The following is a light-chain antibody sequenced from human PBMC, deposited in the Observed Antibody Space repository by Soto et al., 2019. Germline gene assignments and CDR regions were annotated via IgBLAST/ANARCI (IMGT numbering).Light chain of an antibody. J-gene: IGKJ2*01. V-gene: IGKV3-20*01. Sequence: EILLTQSPGTLSLSPGESATLSCRASQSLDSNYLAWYQQKPGQAPRLLIYGGSSRATGIPDRFTGGGSGTDFTLTISSLETEDFAIYCCQQYGTSPLSPFGRGTTLAIK. CDR3: QQYGTSPLSP. CDR2: GGS. CDR1: QSLDSNY.